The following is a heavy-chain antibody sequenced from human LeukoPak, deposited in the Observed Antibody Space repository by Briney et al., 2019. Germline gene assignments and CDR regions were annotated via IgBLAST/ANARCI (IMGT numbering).Heavy chain of an antibody. J-gene: IGHJ4*02. CDR3: ARQDVGLDY. CDR1: GPTFTTYS. Sequence: GGSLRLSCEASGPTFTTYSMSWVRQAPGKGLEWVSSISLSSDTIYYADSVKGRFTISRDNAKNSLYLQINSLRDEDTAVYYCARQDVGLDYWGQGTLVTVSS. D-gene: IGHD1-26*01. CDR2: ISLSSDTI. V-gene: IGHV3-48*02.